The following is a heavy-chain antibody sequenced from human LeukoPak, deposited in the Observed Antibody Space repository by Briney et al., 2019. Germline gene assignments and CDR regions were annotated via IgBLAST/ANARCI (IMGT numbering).Heavy chain of an antibody. CDR3: ARGVGGARLLFSFDY. J-gene: IGHJ4*02. V-gene: IGHV1-69*05. CDR2: IIPIFGTA. CDR1: GYPFTKWE. Sequence: ASVKVSCKTSGYPFTKWEINWVRQAAGQGLEWMGGIIPIFGTANYAQKFQGRVTITTDESTSTAYMELSSLRSEDTTVYYCARGVGGARLLFSFDYWGQGTLVTVSS. D-gene: IGHD1-26*01.